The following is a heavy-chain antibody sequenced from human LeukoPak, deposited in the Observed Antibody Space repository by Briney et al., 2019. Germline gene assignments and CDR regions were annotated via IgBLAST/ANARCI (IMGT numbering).Heavy chain of an antibody. CDR1: GYTFTYYY. Sequence: GASVKVSCKASGYTFTYYYMHWVRQAPGQGLEWMGGIIPIFGTANYAQKFQGRVTITADESTSTAYMELSSLRSEDTAVYYCARLPPGRVRALNWFDPWGQGTLVTVSS. J-gene: IGHJ5*02. D-gene: IGHD1-26*01. V-gene: IGHV1-69*13. CDR3: ARLPPGRVRALNWFDP. CDR2: IIPIFGTA.